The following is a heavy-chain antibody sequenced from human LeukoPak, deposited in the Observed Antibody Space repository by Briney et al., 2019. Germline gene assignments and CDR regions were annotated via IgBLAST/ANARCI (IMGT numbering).Heavy chain of an antibody. CDR3: AKGHDYGDSRLLYFVL. D-gene: IGHD4-17*01. J-gene: IGHJ2*01. V-gene: IGHV3-23*01. CDR1: GFTFSSYA. CDR2: ISGSGGST. Sequence: GGSLRLSCAASGFTFSSYAMSWVRQARGKGLEWVSAISGSGGSTYYADSVKGRFTISRDNSKNTLYLQMNSLRAEDTAVYYCAKGHDYGDSRLLYFVLWGGGTLVTDSS.